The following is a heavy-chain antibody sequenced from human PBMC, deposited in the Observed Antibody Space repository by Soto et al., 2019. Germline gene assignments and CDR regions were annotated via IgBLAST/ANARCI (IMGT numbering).Heavy chain of an antibody. CDR1: GFTFSSYS. J-gene: IGHJ5*02. V-gene: IGHV3-48*01. Sequence: PGGSLRLSCAASGFTFSSYSMNWVRQAPGKGLEWVSYISSSSSTIYYADSVKGRITISRDNAKNSLYLQMNSLRAEDTAVYYCARHPERIAQIGWFAPWGQGTLVTVSS. D-gene: IGHD6-13*01. CDR3: ARHPERIAQIGWFAP. CDR2: ISSSSSTI.